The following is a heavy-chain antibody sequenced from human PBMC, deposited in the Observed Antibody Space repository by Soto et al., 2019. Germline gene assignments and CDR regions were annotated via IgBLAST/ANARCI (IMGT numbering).Heavy chain of an antibody. D-gene: IGHD6-13*01. CDR2: IFSNDEK. V-gene: IGHV2-26*04. CDR1: GFSLSNAGLG. J-gene: IGHJ5*02. CDR3: ASTYTTSWYWFDP. Sequence: QVTVKESGPVLVKPTETLTLTCTVSGFSLSNAGLGVSWIRQPPGKALEWLAHIFSNDEKPYSPSLKSRLTISKDTSKSQVVLTMTNMDPVDTATYYCASTYTTSWYWFDPWGQGTLVTVSS.